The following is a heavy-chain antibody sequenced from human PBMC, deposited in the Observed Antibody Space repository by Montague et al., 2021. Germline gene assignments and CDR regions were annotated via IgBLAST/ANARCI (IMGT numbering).Heavy chain of an antibody. Sequence: SLRLSWAASGFTFSTYNIHWVRQAPGKGLEWVAALLYDGNNEYYADSVKGRFTFSRDNSKNTLYLQMNSLRAEDTAVYYCARGGGGYLDYWGQGTLVTVSS. CDR3: ARGGGGYLDY. CDR1: GFTFSTYN. J-gene: IGHJ4*03. V-gene: IGHV3-30-3*01. D-gene: IGHD1-26*01. CDR2: LLYDGNNE.